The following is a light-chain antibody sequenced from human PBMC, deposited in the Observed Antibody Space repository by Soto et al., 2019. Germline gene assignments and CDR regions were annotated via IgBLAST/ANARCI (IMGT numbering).Light chain of an antibody. CDR2: TGS. Sequence: DIQMTQSPSSVSASVGDRVTITCRASQAIDSWLAWYQQKPGEAPKLLIFTGSLLHSGVPPRFSGSGSGTDFALTISSLQPEDFATYYCQQYYSYPLTFGQGTRLEIK. J-gene: IGKJ5*01. CDR1: QAIDSW. V-gene: IGKV1-12*01. CDR3: QQYYSYPLT.